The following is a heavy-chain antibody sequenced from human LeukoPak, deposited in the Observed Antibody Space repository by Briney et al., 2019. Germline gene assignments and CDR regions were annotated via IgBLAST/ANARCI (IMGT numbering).Heavy chain of an antibody. CDR2: IYYSGST. V-gene: IGHV4-59*01. Sequence: SETLSLTCTVSGGSISSYYWSWIRQPPGKGLEWIGYIYYSGSTNYNPSLKSRVTISVDTSKNQFSLKLSSVTAADTAVYYCARATFDWLLRFDYWGQGTLVTVSS. D-gene: IGHD3-9*01. CDR3: ARATFDWLLRFDY. J-gene: IGHJ4*02. CDR1: GGSISSYY.